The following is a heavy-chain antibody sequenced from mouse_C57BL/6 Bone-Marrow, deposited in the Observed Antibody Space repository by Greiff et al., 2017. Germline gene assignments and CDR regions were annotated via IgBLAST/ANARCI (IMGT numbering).Heavy chain of an antibody. V-gene: IGHV2-3*01. CDR2: IWGDGST. D-gene: IGHD1-1*01. J-gene: IGHJ3*01. CDR3: AKEGFITTVVAPGFAY. Sequence: QVQLKESGPGLVAPSQSLSITCTVSGFSLTRYGVSWVRQPPGKGLEWLGVIWGDGSTHYHSALISRLSLSKDNSKSQVFLKLNSLQTDDTATYXCAKEGFITTVVAPGFAYWGQGTLVTVSA. CDR1: GFSLTRYG.